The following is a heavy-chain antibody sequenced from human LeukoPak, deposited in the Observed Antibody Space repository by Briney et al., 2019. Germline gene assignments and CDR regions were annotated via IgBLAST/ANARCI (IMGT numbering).Heavy chain of an antibody. CDR1: GFTFSSYA. Sequence: GGSLRLSCAASGFTFSSYAMSWVRQAPGKGLEWVSAISGSGGSTYYADSMKGRFTISRDNSKNTLYLQMNSLRAEDTAVYYCAKAMGQSYYYYYYMDVWGQGTTVTVSS. D-gene: IGHD1-26*01. J-gene: IGHJ6*03. CDR2: ISGSGGST. V-gene: IGHV3-23*01. CDR3: AKAMGQSYYYYYYMDV.